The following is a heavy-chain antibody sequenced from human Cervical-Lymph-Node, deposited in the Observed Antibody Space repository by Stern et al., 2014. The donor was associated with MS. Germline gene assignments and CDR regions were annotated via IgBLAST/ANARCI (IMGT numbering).Heavy chain of an antibody. Sequence: QVQLGQSGAEVKKPGASVKVSCKASGYFFTSYGISWVRQAPGQGLEWMGWISDDNGDTNYAQNVQGRVTMTTDTSTNTAYMELSSLRSDDTALYYCARDSLIRTFGVEEGMDVWGQGTTVTVSS. V-gene: IGHV1-18*01. CDR3: ARDSLIRTFGVEEGMDV. CDR1: GYFFTSYG. D-gene: IGHD3-3*01. CDR2: ISDDNGDT. J-gene: IGHJ6*02.